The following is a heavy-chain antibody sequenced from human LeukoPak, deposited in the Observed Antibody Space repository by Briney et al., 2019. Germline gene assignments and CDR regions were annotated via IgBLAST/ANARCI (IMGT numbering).Heavy chain of an antibody. CDR2: IYNSGST. J-gene: IGHJ6*03. CDR1: GASMSTSNYY. Sequence: SETLSLTCNVSGASMSTSNYYWGWVRQSPGKGLEWIGSIYNSGSTYYNPSLKSRVTISVDRSKNQFSLKLSSVTAADTAVYYCARAAPYYYYMDVWGKGTTVTVSS. CDR3: ARAAPYYYYMDV. V-gene: IGHV4-39*07.